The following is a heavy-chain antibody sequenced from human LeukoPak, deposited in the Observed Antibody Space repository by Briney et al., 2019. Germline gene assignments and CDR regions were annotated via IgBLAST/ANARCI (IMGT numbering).Heavy chain of an antibody. CDR2: IYYSGST. Sequence: TPSETLSLTCNVSGGSISSSIYYWGWIRQPPGKGLEWIGNIYYSGSTYYNPSLKSRVTISLDTSKNQFSLKLSSVTAADTAVYYCARDYYDSSGYYLSAFDIWGQGTMVTVSS. J-gene: IGHJ3*02. D-gene: IGHD3-22*01. CDR3: ARDYYDSSGYYLSAFDI. CDR1: GGSISSSIYY. V-gene: IGHV4-39*07.